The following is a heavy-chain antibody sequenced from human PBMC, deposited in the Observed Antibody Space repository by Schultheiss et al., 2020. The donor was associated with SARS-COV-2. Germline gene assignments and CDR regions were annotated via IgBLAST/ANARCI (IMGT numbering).Heavy chain of an antibody. CDR3: ARSYCSSTSCYSYQLSDYYGMDV. J-gene: IGHJ6*02. Sequence: GGSLRLSCAASGFTFSSYAMSWVRQAPGKGLEWVSAISGSGGSTYYADSVKGRFTISRDNSKNTLYLQMNSRRAEDTAVYYCARSYCSSTSCYSYQLSDYYGMDVWGQGTTVTVSS. CDR1: GFTFSSYA. D-gene: IGHD2-2*01. CDR2: ISGSGGST. V-gene: IGHV3-23*01.